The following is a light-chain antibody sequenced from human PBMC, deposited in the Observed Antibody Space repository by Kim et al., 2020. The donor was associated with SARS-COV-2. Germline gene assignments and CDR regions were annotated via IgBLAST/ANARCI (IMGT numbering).Light chain of an antibody. CDR1: SLRSYY. CDR2: AKT. J-gene: IGLJ2*01. CDR3: NSRDSTGSHVV. Sequence: SSELTQDPAVSVALGQTVRITCQGDSLRSYYASWYQQKPGQSPVLVIYAKTLRPSGIPDRFSGSSPGNTASLTITGAQAEDEADYYCNSRDSTGSHVVFGAGTQLTVL. V-gene: IGLV3-19*01.